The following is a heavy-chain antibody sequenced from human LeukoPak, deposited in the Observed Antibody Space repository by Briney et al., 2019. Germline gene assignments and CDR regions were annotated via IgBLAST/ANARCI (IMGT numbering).Heavy chain of an antibody. CDR1: GGSISSGSYY. CDR3: ARDSDDTAMAAYYFDY. D-gene: IGHD5-18*01. V-gene: IGHV4-61*02. CDR2: IYTSGST. J-gene: IGHJ4*02. Sequence: SETLSLTCTVSGGSISSGSYYWSWIRQPAGKGLEWIGRIYTSGSTNYNPSLKSRVTISVDTSKNQFSLKLSSVTAADTAVYYCARDSDDTAMAAYYFDYWGQGTLVTVSS.